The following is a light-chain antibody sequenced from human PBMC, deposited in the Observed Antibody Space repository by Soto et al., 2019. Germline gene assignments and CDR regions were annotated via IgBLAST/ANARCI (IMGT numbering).Light chain of an antibody. Sequence: EIVMTQSPATLSVSRGERATLSCRASQSVGSDLAWYQQKPGQAPRLVIYGASSRATGIPDRFSGSGSGTDFTLTISNLEPEDSAVYYCQQRSIWPLTFGGGTKVDIK. V-gene: IGKV3-11*01. CDR3: QQRSIWPLT. CDR1: QSVGSD. J-gene: IGKJ4*01. CDR2: GAS.